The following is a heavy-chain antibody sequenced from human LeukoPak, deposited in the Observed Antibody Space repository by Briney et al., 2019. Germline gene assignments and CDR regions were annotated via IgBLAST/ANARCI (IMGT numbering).Heavy chain of an antibody. Sequence: ASVKVSCKASGYTFTGYYMHWVRQAPGQGLEWMGWINPNSGGTNYAQKFQGRVTMTRDTSISTAYMELSRLRSDDTAVYYCARDITDCSGGSCSNYFDYWGQGTLVTVSS. CDR2: INPNSGGT. CDR3: ARDITDCSGGSCSNYFDY. CDR1: GYTFTGYY. V-gene: IGHV1-2*02. D-gene: IGHD2-15*01. J-gene: IGHJ4*02.